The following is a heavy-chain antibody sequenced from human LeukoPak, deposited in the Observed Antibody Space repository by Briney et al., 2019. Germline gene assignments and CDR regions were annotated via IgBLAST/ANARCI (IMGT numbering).Heavy chain of an antibody. Sequence: PGGSLRLSCSVSGLSFGDYALSWVRQAPRRWLEWIGYIRGKAYGETTEYAASVKGRFTISRDDSKSIAYLQMNRLTTEDTGVYYCAASSGLDYWGQGTLVTVSS. V-gene: IGHV3-49*04. CDR2: IRGKAYGETT. D-gene: IGHD6-25*01. CDR1: GLSFGDYA. J-gene: IGHJ4*02. CDR3: AASSGLDY.